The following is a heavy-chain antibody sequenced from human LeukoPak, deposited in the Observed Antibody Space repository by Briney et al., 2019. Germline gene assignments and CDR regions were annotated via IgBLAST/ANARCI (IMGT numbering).Heavy chain of an antibody. CDR1: GFTFSSYA. Sequence: GRSLRLSCAASGFTFSSYAMHWVRQAPGKGLEWVAVISYDGSNKYYADSVKGRFTISRDNSKNTLYLQMNSLRAEDTAVYYCARGGGTMVRGVIIRTSINYGMDVWGQGTTVTVSS. D-gene: IGHD3-10*01. J-gene: IGHJ6*02. V-gene: IGHV3-30*04. CDR3: ARGGGTMVRGVIIRTSINYGMDV. CDR2: ISYDGSNK.